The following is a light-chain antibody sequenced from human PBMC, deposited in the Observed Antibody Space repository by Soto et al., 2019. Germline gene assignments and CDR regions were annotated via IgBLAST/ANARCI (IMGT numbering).Light chain of an antibody. CDR2: DAS. Sequence: DIRMTQFPSTLSASVGDRVTITCRASQSISSWLAWYQKKKGKAPKLLIYDASSLESGVPSRLRGSGYGTELTLTISSMQNDDFATYYCQQYTNYPWTFGHGTKVDI. J-gene: IGKJ1*01. CDR1: QSISSW. V-gene: IGKV1-5*01. CDR3: QQYTNYPWT.